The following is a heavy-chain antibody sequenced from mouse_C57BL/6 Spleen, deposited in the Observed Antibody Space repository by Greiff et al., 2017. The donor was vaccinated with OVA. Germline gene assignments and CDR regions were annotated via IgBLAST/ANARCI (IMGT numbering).Heavy chain of an antibody. Sequence: QVQLQQSGPELVKPGASVKISCKASGYAFSSSWMNWVKQRPGKGLEWIGRIYPGDGDTNYNGKFKGKATLTADKSSSTAYMQLSSLTSEDSAVYFCARVSWDYAMDYWGQGTSVTVSS. CDR1: GYAFSSSW. CDR3: ARVSWDYAMDY. D-gene: IGHD4-1*01. J-gene: IGHJ4*01. CDR2: IYPGDGDT. V-gene: IGHV1-82*01.